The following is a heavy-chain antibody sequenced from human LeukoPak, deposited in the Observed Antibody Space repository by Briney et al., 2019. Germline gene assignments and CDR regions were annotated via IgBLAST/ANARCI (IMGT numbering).Heavy chain of an antibody. Sequence: PGGSLRLSCAASGFAFSSYEMNWVRQAPGKGLEWVSYISSSGSTIYYADSVKGRFTISRDNAKNSLYLQMNSLRAEDTAVYYCARSMITFGGVFDYWGQGTLVIVSS. CDR2: ISSSGSTI. D-gene: IGHD3-16*01. CDR3: ARSMITFGGVFDY. CDR1: GFAFSSYE. V-gene: IGHV3-48*03. J-gene: IGHJ4*02.